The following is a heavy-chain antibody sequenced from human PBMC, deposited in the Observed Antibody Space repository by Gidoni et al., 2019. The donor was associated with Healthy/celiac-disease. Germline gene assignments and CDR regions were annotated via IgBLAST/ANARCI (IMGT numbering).Heavy chain of an antibody. D-gene: IGHD6-19*01. CDR1: GFTFSTAW. V-gene: IGHV3-15*01. J-gene: IGHJ4*02. CDR2: IKSKTDGGTT. CDR3: TTPPYSSGWYYFDY. Sequence: EVQLVESGGGLVKPGGSLRLSCAASGFTFSTAWMSWVRQAPGKGLEWVGRIKSKTDGGTTDYAAPVKGRFTISRDDSKNTLYLQMNSLKTEDTAVYYCTTPPYSSGWYYFDYWGQGTLVTVSS.